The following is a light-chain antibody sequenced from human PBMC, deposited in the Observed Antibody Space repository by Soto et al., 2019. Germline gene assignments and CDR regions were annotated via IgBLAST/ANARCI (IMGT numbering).Light chain of an antibody. Sequence: EIVLTQSPGTLSLSAGERATLSCRASQRISTSYLAWYQQKPGRAPRVLVYGTSTRATGIPSRFSGSGSGTDFTLTISRVEPEDFAVYYCQQYEDSPFTFGPGTKVDIK. J-gene: IGKJ3*01. CDR3: QQYEDSPFT. CDR2: GTS. V-gene: IGKV3-20*01. CDR1: QRISTSY.